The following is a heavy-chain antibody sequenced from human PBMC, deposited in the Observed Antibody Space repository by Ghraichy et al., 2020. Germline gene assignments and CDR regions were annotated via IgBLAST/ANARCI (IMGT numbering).Heavy chain of an antibody. J-gene: IGHJ6*02. V-gene: IGHV6-1*01. Sequence: SQTLSLTCAISGDSVSSNSAAWNWIRQSPSRGLEWLGRTYYRSKWYNDYAVSVKSRITINPDTSKNQFSLQLNSVTPEDTAVYYCARSPLNYDFWSGYSPTDYYYGMDVWGQGTTVTVSS. D-gene: IGHD3-3*01. CDR3: ARSPLNYDFWSGYSPTDYYYGMDV. CDR2: TYYRSKWYN. CDR1: GDSVSSNSAA.